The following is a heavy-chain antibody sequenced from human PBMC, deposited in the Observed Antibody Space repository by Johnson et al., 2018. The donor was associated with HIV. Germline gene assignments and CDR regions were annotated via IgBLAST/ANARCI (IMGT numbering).Heavy chain of an antibody. J-gene: IGHJ3*02. Sequence: QVQLVESGGGVVQPGRSLRLSCAASGFTFSSYSMHWVRQAPGKGLEWVALISCDGSNTYYADSVKGRFTISRDNSKNKLYLQMNSLRAEDTAVYYCAKDKSGRYYDSSGYSLDDAFDIWGQGTMVTVSS. CDR3: AKDKSGRYYDSSGYSLDDAFDI. V-gene: IGHV3-30-3*01. CDR2: ISCDGSNT. CDR1: GFTFSSYS. D-gene: IGHD3-22*01.